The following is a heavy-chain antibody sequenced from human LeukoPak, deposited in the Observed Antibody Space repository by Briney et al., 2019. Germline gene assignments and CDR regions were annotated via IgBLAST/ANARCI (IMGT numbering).Heavy chain of an antibody. D-gene: IGHD5-12*01. V-gene: IGHV3-23*01. Sequence: PGGSLRLSCAASGFTFRSYSMAWVRLAPGKGLEWVSGIRGGADDTSYADSVKGRFTISRDNSKNTLFLQMDGLRVEDTAVYYCATSGFSGYDHPSWGQGTLVTVSS. J-gene: IGHJ5*02. CDR3: ATSGFSGYDHPS. CDR2: IRGGADDT. CDR1: GFTFRSYS.